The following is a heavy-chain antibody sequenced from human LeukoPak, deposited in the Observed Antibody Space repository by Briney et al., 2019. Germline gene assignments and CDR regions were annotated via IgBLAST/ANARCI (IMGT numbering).Heavy chain of an antibody. CDR3: ARGGLNSDGFDI. Sequence: ASVKVSCKASGYTFSGYFLHWVRQAPGQGLEWMGWINPNSGGTNFAQKFQGRVIMTRDTSISTAYMELSRLRSDDTAVYYCARGGLNSDGFDIWGQGTMVTVFS. CDR1: GYTFSGYF. CDR2: INPNSGGT. V-gene: IGHV1-2*02. J-gene: IGHJ3*02. D-gene: IGHD3/OR15-3a*01.